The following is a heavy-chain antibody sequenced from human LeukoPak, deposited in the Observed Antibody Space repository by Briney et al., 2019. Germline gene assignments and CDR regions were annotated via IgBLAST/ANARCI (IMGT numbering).Heavy chain of an antibody. Sequence: GGSLRLSCAASGFTFSNYAMTWVRQAPGKGLEWVSGISGSGGNTDYADSVKGRYTISRDISKNTLYLQMTSLTAEDTAVYHCVKGGSNAYYYYMDVWGKGTTVIVSS. CDR2: ISGSGGNT. J-gene: IGHJ6*03. V-gene: IGHV3-23*01. D-gene: IGHD2-8*01. CDR3: VKGGSNAYYYYMDV. CDR1: GFTFSNYA.